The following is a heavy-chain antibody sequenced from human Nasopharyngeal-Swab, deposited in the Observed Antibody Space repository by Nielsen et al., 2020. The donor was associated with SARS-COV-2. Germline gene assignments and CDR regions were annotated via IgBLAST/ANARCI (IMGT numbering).Heavy chain of an antibody. Sequence: LKISCVASGFTFSNYWMNWVRQAPGKGLEWVATIKEDGSEKYYVDSVKGRFTISRDNARKSLYLQMNSLRAEDTAVYYCARDNLKTTTLVGATEFDYWGQGTLVTVSS. V-gene: IGHV3-7*03. CDR1: GFTFSNYW. CDR3: ARDNLKTTTLVGATEFDY. CDR2: IKEDGSEK. D-gene: IGHD1-26*01. J-gene: IGHJ4*02.